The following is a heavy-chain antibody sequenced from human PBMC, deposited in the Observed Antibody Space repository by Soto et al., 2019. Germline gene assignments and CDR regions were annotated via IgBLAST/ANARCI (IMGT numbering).Heavy chain of an antibody. J-gene: IGHJ4*02. CDR3: AKDPICSGGSCYQYFDY. CDR1: GFTFSSYA. D-gene: IGHD2-15*01. V-gene: IGHV3-23*01. CDR2: ISGSGGST. Sequence: GGSLRLSCAASGFTFSSYAMSWVRQAPGKGLEWVSAISGSGGSTYYADSVKGRFTISRDNSKNTLYLQMNSLRAEDTAVYYCAKDPICSGGSCYQYFDYWGQGTLVTVSS.